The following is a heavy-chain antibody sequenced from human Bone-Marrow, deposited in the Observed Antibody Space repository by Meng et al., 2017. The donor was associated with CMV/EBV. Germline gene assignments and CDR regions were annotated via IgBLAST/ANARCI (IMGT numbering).Heavy chain of an antibody. CDR1: GFTFSSYA. CDR2: ISYDGSNK. CDR3: ARSAGGRYCSGGSCPTYYYYGMAV. D-gene: IGHD2-15*01. V-gene: IGHV3-30-3*01. J-gene: IGHJ6*01. Sequence: GESLKISCAASGFTFSSYAMHWVRQAPGKGLEWVAVISYDGSNKYYADSVKGRFTISRDNSKNTLYLQMNSLRAEDTAVYYCARSAGGRYCSGGSCPTYYYYGMAVWGQGTTVTGYS.